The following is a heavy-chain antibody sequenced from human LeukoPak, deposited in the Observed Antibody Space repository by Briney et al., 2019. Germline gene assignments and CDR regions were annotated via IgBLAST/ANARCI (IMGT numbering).Heavy chain of an antibody. V-gene: IGHV1-69*01. CDR3: ARGEQAGLWFGDTAFQH. CDR1: GGAFSSYA. Sequence: GASVKVSCKASGGAFSSYAVSWVRQAPGQGLEWMGGIIPILGIPNYAQKFQGRVTITADESTSTANMELSSLRSEDTAVYYCARGEQAGLWFGDTAFQHWGQGTLVTVSS. D-gene: IGHD3-10*01. J-gene: IGHJ1*01. CDR2: IIPILGIP.